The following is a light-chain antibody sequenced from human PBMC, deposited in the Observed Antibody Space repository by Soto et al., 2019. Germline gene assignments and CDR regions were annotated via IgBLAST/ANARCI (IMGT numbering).Light chain of an antibody. V-gene: IGLV2-8*01. J-gene: IGLJ1*01. Sequence: QLVLTQPPSASGSPGQSVTISCTGTSSDVGGYNYVSWYQQHPGKAPKLIIYEVYKRPSGVPGRFSGSKSGNTAALTVSGLQAEDEADYYCSSYVGTNSYVFGTGTKLTVL. CDR2: EVY. CDR3: SSYVGTNSYV. CDR1: SSDVGGYNY.